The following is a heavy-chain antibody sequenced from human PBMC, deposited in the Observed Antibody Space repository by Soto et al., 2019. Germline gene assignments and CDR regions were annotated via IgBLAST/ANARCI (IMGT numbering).Heavy chain of an antibody. Sequence: GGSLRLSCKASGFIFRDYGMQWVRQAPGKGLEWLAFIWHDGSKKYYADSLKGRFTISRDNSKNTMYLQMSSPTVEDTAVYYCASQAFDYWGQGTLVTVSS. CDR1: GFIFRDYG. V-gene: IGHV3-33*01. CDR2: IWHDGSKK. CDR3: ASQAFDY. J-gene: IGHJ4*02.